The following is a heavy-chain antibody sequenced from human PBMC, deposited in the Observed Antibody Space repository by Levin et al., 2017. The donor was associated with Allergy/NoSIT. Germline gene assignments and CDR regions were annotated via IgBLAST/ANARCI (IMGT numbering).Heavy chain of an antibody. Sequence: SETLSLTCTVSGGSISSISSSTFSWGWIRRPPGKGLEWIGSIYYGGSTYYNPSLKSRVTISVESSVDTSKNQFSLRLNSVTAADTAVYYCAREFCSGGSCYRNWYFDLWGRGTLVSVSS. CDR3: AREFCSGGSCYRNWYFDL. J-gene: IGHJ2*01. CDR2: IYYGGST. V-gene: IGHV4-39*07. D-gene: IGHD2-15*01. CDR1: GGSISSISSSTFS.